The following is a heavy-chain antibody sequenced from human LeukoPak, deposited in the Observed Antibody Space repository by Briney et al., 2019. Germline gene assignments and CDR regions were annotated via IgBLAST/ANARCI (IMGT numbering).Heavy chain of an antibody. CDR3: AKVYCSSTSCRDY. V-gene: IGHV3-30*18. CDR1: GFTFSSYG. Sequence: GGSLRLSCAASGFTFSSYGVHWVRQAPGKGLEWVAVISYDGSNKYYADSVKGRFTISRDNSKNTLYLQMNSLRAEDTAVYYCAKVYCSSTSCRDYWGQGTLVTVSS. J-gene: IGHJ4*02. D-gene: IGHD2-2*01. CDR2: ISYDGSNK.